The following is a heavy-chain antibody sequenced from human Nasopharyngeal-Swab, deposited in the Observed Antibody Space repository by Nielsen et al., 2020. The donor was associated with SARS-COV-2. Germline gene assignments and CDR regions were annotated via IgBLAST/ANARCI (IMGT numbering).Heavy chain of an antibody. CDR3: VKGAGGSYYYWYFDL. CDR1: GFTFSRYV. D-gene: IGHD1-26*01. Sequence: GESLKISCSASGFTFSRYVMHWVRQAPGKELEYVSGISSNGVSTFYADSVKGRFTISRDNSKNTLYVQMSSLRAEDTAVYYCVKGAGGSYYYWYFDLWGRGTLVTVSS. V-gene: IGHV3-64*05. CDR2: ISSNGVST. J-gene: IGHJ2*01.